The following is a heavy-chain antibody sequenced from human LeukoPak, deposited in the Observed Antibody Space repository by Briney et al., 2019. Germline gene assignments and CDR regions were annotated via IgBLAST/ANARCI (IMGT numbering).Heavy chain of an antibody. CDR2: INHSGST. Sequence: SETLSLTCAVYGGSFSGYYWSWIRQPPGKGLEWIGEINHSGSTNYNPSLKSRVTISVDTSKNQFSLKLSSVTAADTAVYYCARGREGDYWGQGTLVTVSS. CDR1: GGSFSGYY. CDR3: ARGREGDY. V-gene: IGHV4-34*01. J-gene: IGHJ4*02.